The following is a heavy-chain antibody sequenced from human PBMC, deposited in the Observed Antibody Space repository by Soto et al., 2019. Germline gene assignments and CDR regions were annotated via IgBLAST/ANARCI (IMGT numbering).Heavy chain of an antibody. J-gene: IGHJ4*02. D-gene: IGHD5-18*01. Sequence: QITLKESGPTLVKPTQTLTLTCTFSGFSLSTRGVGVGWIRQPPGRALEWLALIYWDDDKRYSPSLKSRLTTTRDTSKKQVVLPMTNMDPVDTATYYCAHRPYGYKYYFDYWGQGTLVTVSS. V-gene: IGHV2-5*02. CDR2: IYWDDDK. CDR1: GFSLSTRGVG. CDR3: AHRPYGYKYYFDY.